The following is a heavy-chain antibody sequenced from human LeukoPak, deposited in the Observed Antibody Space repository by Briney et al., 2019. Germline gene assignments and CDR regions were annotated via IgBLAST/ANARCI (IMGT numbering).Heavy chain of an antibody. CDR1: GFTFSSYE. Sequence: GRSLRLSCAASGFTFSSYEMNWVRQAPGKWLEWVSDISSSGSTIYYADSVKGRFTISRDNAKNSLYLQMNSLRAEDTAVYYCAGVYSYHYDSSRFDYWGQGTLVTVSS. J-gene: IGHJ4*02. V-gene: IGHV3-48*03. CDR3: AGVYSYHYDSSRFDY. CDR2: ISSSGSTI. D-gene: IGHD3-22*01.